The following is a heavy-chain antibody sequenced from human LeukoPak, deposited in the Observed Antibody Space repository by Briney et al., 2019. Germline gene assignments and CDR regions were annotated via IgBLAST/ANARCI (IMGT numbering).Heavy chain of an antibody. Sequence: SETLSLTCTVSGGSFSTYFWSWVRQPAGKGLEWIGRISVSGSTDYNPSLKSRVTVSVDTSKNQFSLTLTSVTAADTAVYYCARWSYPSGCSFDPWGQGTLVTVSS. J-gene: IGHJ5*02. CDR1: GGSFSTYF. V-gene: IGHV4-4*07. D-gene: IGHD3-10*02. CDR3: ARWSYPSGCSFDP. CDR2: ISVSGST.